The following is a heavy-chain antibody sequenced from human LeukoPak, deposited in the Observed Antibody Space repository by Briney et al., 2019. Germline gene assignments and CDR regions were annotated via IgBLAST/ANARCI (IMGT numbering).Heavy chain of an antibody. D-gene: IGHD3-3*01. CDR3: ARAPRGVTVLGVVIDGVPVDAFDI. J-gene: IGHJ3*02. CDR1: GGSVRRGNYY. V-gene: IGHV4-61*02. Sequence: SQTLSLTCTVSGGSVRRGNYYWTWIRQPAGSGLEWIGRIYTSGTTDYNPSLKSRVTISIDAPYKQFSLRLSSVTAADTAVYYCARAPRGVTVLGVVIDGVPVDAFDIWGQGTMVTVSS. CDR2: IYTSGTT.